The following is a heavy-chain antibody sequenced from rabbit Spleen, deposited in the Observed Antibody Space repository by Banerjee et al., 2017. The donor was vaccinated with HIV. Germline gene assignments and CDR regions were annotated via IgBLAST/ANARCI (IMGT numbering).Heavy chain of an antibody. V-gene: IGHV1S45*01. J-gene: IGHJ4*01. Sequence: QEQLEESGGDLVKPEGSLTLTCTASGFSFSSSYWICWVRQAPGKGLELIACIYTDTETTYYTTWAKGRFTISKTSSTAVTLQMTSLTAADTATYFCARDGSGGISYYFNLWGPGTLVTVS. D-gene: IGHD1-1*01. CDR2: IYTDTETT. CDR3: ARDGSGGISYYFNL. CDR1: GFSFSSSYW.